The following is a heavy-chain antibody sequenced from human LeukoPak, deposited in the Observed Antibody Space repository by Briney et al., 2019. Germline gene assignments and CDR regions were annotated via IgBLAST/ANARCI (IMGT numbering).Heavy chain of an antibody. D-gene: IGHD6-19*01. V-gene: IGHV4-59*01. Sequence: SETLSLTCTVSGSSISSFYWSWIRQPPGKGLEWIGYVYYSGSTNYSPSLKSRVTISLDTSKNQFSLKLSAVTAADTAVYYCARAYSSGWLGVFDYWGQGTLVTVSS. CDR1: GSSISSFY. CDR2: VYYSGST. CDR3: ARAYSSGWLGVFDY. J-gene: IGHJ4*02.